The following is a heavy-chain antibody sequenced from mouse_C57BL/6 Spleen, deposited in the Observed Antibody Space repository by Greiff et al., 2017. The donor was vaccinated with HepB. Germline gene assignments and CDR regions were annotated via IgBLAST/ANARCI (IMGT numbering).Heavy chain of an antibody. J-gene: IGHJ2*01. D-gene: IGHD3-1*01. Sequence: EVQLVESGGDLVKPGGSLKLSCAASGFTFSSYGMSWVRQTPDKRLEWVATISSGGSYTYYPDSVKGRFTSSRDNAKNTLYLQMSSLKSEDTAMYYCARQGLPSFDYWGQGTTLTVSS. CDR2: ISSGGSYT. CDR1: GFTFSSYG. CDR3: ARQGLPSFDY. V-gene: IGHV5-6*01.